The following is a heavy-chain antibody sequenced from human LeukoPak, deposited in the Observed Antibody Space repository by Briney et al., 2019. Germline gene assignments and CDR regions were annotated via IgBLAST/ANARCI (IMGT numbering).Heavy chain of an antibody. CDR2: IHSGGSA. D-gene: IGHD3-10*01. Sequence: GGSLRLSCAASGFSVSSNYMTWVRQAPGKGLEWVSVIHSGGSAYYEDSVKGRCTTSTDNSKNNLDLQMNSLSVEDTAVYYCVGVETITMVRGASGDVWGKGTTVTVSS. CDR1: GFSVSSNY. CDR3: VGVETITMVRGASGDV. V-gene: IGHV3-66*02. J-gene: IGHJ6*04.